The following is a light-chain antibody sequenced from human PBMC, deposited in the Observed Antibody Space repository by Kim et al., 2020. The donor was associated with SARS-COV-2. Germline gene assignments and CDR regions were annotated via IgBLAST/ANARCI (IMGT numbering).Light chain of an antibody. CDR1: ESVSSTY. Sequence: EIVLTQSPGTLSLSPGDRATLSCRASESVSSTYLAWYQQKSGQAPRLLIYGASSRATGVPDRFSGSGSGTDFTLTISRLEPEDFSVYYCQQYGSSLRTFGQGIKVDIK. V-gene: IGKV3-20*01. CDR2: GAS. CDR3: QQYGSSLRT. J-gene: IGKJ1*01.